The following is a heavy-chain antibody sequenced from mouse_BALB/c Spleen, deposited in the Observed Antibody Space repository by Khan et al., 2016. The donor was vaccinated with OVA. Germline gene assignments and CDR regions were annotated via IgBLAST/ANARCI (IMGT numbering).Heavy chain of an antibody. D-gene: IGHD1-1*01. J-gene: IGHJ2*01. CDR2: ISSGGSYT. CDR3: ARTPGYYGSNYFDY. V-gene: IGHV5-9-3*01. CDR1: GFTFSNYA. Sequence: EVELVESGGGLVKPGGSLKFSCAASGFTFSNYAMSWVRQTPEKRLEWVATISSGGSYTYYPDSVTGRFTISRAQAKNTLYLQMSSLRAEDTAMYYCARTPGYYGSNYFDYWGQGTTLTVSS.